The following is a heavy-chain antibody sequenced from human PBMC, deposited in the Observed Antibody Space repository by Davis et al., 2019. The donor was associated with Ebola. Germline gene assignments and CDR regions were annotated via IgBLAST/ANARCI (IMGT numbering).Heavy chain of an antibody. CDR1: GYTLTELS. V-gene: IGHV1-24*01. D-gene: IGHD1-1*01. J-gene: IGHJ4*02. CDR2: FDPEDGEA. Sequence: AASVKVSCKVSGYTLTELSIHWVRQAPGKGLEWMGSFDPEDGEAIYAQKFQDRVIVTEDTSTDTAYMELSSLRSDDTAVYYCARAQFPTTSDHWGQGTLVTVSS. CDR3: ARAQFPTTSDH.